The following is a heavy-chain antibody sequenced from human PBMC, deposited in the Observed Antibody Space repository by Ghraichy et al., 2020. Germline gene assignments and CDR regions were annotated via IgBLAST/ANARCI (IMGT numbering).Heavy chain of an antibody. CDR2: ISSSSSYT. CDR3: ARERYSSSWYSYYYYYGMDV. J-gene: IGHJ6*02. V-gene: IGHV3-11*06. D-gene: IGHD6-13*01. CDR1: GFTFSDYY. Sequence: GGSLRLSCAASGFTFSDYYMSWIRQAPGKGLEWVSYISSSSSYTNYADSVKGRFTISRDNAKNSLYLQMNSLRAEDTAVYYCARERYSSSWYSYYYYYGMDVGGQGTTVTVSS.